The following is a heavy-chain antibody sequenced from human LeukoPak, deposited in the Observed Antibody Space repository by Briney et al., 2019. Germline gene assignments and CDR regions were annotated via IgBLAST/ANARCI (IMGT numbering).Heavy chain of an antibody. J-gene: IGHJ6*02. D-gene: IGHD2-2*02. Sequence: GASVKVSCNASGGTFSSYAISWVRQAPGQGLEWMGRIIPILGIANYAQKFQGRVTITADKSTSTAYMELSSLRSEDTAVYYCARERCSSTSCYKYYYYYGMDVWGQGTTVTVSS. CDR1: GGTFSSYA. CDR3: ARERCSSTSCYKYYYYYGMDV. V-gene: IGHV1-69*04. CDR2: IIPILGIA.